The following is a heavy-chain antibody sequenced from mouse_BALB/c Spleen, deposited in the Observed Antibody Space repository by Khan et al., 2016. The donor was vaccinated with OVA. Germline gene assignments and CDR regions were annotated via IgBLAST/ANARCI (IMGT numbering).Heavy chain of an antibody. J-gene: IGHJ2*01. CDR3: ARDSNFDY. CDR2: ISSGSSTI. V-gene: IGHV5-17*02. CDR1: GFTFSRFG. Sequence: VELVESGGGLVQPGGSRKLSCAASGFTFSRFGMHWVRQAPEKGLEWVAYISSGSSTIYYGDTVKGRFTISRDNPKNTLFLQMTSLRSEDTAMYYCARDSNFDYWGQGTTLTVSS.